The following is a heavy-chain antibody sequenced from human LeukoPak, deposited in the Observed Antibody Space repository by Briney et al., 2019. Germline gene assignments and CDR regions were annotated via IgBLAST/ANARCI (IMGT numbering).Heavy chain of an antibody. CDR2: IYYSGST. Sequence: PSETLSLTCTVSGGSISSSSYYWGWIRQPPGKGLEWIGSIYYSGSTYYNPSLKSRVTISVYTSKNTFSLKLSSVTAADTAVYYCARQEAVAGRGGYYFDYWGQGTLVSVSS. V-gene: IGHV4-39*01. CDR3: ARQEAVAGRGGYYFDY. CDR1: GGSISSSSYY. D-gene: IGHD6-19*01. J-gene: IGHJ4*02.